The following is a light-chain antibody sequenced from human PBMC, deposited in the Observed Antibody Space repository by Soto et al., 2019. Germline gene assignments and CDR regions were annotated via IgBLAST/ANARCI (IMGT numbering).Light chain of an antibody. CDR3: SSYGGNTLFV. CDR1: SSDVGGYNY. V-gene: IGLV2-8*01. CDR2: EVN. Sequence: QSVLTQHPSASGSPGQSVTISCTGASSDVGGYNYVSWFQHHPGKAPKLLIHEVNKRPSGVPDRFSGSKSGNTASLTVSGLQAEDEADYYCSSYGGNTLFVFGTGTKVTVL. J-gene: IGLJ1*01.